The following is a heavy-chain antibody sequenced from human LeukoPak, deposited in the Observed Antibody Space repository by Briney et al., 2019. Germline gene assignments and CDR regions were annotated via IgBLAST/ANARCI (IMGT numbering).Heavy chain of an antibody. Sequence: ASVEVSCKASGYTFTSYGISWVRQAPGQGLEWMGWISAYNGNTNYAQKLQGRVTMTTDTSTSTVYMELSSLRSEDTAVYYCARAEDYYDSSCDYWGQGTLVTVSS. D-gene: IGHD3-22*01. J-gene: IGHJ4*02. CDR1: GYTFTSYG. V-gene: IGHV1-18*04. CDR3: ARAEDYYDSSCDY. CDR2: ISAYNGNT.